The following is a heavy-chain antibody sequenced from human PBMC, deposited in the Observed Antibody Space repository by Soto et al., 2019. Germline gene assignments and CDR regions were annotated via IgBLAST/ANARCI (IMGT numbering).Heavy chain of an antibody. V-gene: IGHV4-59*12. CDR1: GGSISSYY. D-gene: IGHD2-2*01. CDR2: IYYSGST. CDR3: ARARPYCSSTSCSHGYYMDV. J-gene: IGHJ6*03. Sequence: SETLSLTCTVSGGSISSYYWSWIRQPPGKGLERIGYIYYSGSTNYNPSLKSRVTISVDTSKNQFSLKLSSVTAADTAVYYCARARPYCSSTSCSHGYYMDVWGKGTTVTVSS.